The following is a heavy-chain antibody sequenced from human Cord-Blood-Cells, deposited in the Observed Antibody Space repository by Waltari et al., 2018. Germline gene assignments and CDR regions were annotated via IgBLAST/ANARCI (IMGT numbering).Heavy chain of an antibody. J-gene: IGHJ4*01. V-gene: IGHV4-31*03. CDR3: ARQNSGYDYIVDD. CDR2: IYYSGRN. CDR1: DGPISGGGYY. D-gene: IGHD5-12*01. Sequence: QIHLQESGPALVTPSQSLSVTCTVSDGPISGGGYYCRWIRQHPGKGVEWSGYIYYSGRNYDNTSLERRVSIAVDTTKTQFSLKRSSGTAADTVVYYCARQNSGYDYIVDDWGQGTLVTVSS.